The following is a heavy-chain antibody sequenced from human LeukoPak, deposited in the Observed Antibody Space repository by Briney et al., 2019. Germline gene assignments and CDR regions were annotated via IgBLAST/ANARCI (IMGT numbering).Heavy chain of an antibody. Sequence: PGRSLRLSCAACGFTFDDYAMHWVRHAPGKGLEWVSGISWNIGSIGYADSVKGPFTISRDNAKNSLYLQMNSLRAEDTAFYYCAKDIRGATSAFDIWGRGTMVTVSS. J-gene: IGHJ3*02. CDR3: AKDIRGATSAFDI. D-gene: IGHD1-26*01. CDR2: ISWNIGSI. CDR1: GFTFDDYA. V-gene: IGHV3-9*01.